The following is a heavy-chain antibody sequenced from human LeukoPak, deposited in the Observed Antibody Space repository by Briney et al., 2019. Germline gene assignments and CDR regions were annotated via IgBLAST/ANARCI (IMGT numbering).Heavy chain of an antibody. CDR1: GYTFTSYA. Sequence: GASVKVSCKASGYTFTSYAMNWVRQAPGQGLEWMGWINTNTGNPTYAQGFTGRFVFSLDTSVSTAYLQISSLKAEDTAVYYCARETGVTMVRGVILDLDYWGQGTLVTVSS. J-gene: IGHJ4*02. V-gene: IGHV7-4-1*02. D-gene: IGHD3-10*01. CDR3: ARETGVTMVRGVILDLDY. CDR2: INTNTGNP.